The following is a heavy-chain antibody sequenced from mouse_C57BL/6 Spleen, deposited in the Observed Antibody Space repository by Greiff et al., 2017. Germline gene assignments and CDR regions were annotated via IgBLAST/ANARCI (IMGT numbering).Heavy chain of an antibody. CDR3: ARGYGSREDYFDY. CDR2: INPGSGGT. J-gene: IGHJ2*01. D-gene: IGHD1-1*01. Sequence: VQLQQSGAELVRPGTSVKVSCKASGYAFTNYLIEWVKQRPGQGLEWIGVINPGSGGTNYNEKFKGKATLTADESSSTAYMQLSSLTSEGSAVYFCARGYGSREDYFDYWGQGTTLTVSS. V-gene: IGHV1-54*01. CDR1: GYAFTNYL.